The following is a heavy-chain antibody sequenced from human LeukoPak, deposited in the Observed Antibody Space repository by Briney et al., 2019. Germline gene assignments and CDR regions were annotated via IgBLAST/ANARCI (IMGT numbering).Heavy chain of an antibody. CDR1: GFTFNTYT. V-gene: IGHV3-48*01. Sequence: GGSLRLSCAASGFTFNTYTMNWVRQAPGKGLEWVSSISSTSSTIYYADSVRGRFTISRDNAKNSLYLQMNSLRAEDTAVYYCARGWGVYDYWGPGALVTVSS. CDR3: ARGWGVYDY. D-gene: IGHD3-10*01. CDR2: ISSTSSTI. J-gene: IGHJ4*02.